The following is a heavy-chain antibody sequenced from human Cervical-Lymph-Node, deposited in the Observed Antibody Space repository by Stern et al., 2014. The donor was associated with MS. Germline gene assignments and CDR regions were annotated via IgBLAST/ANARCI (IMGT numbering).Heavy chain of an antibody. CDR2: IYWDDDK. V-gene: IGHV2-5*02. J-gene: IGHJ4*02. D-gene: IGHD5-18*01. CDR3: AHGLEIRLWAAY. CDR1: GFSLSTSGVG. Sequence: QVTLRESGPTLVKPTQTLTLTCTFSGFSLSTSGVGVGWIRQPPGKALEWLAFIYWDDDKRYSPSLKSRLTITKDTSKNQVVLTMTNMDPVDTATNYCAHGLEIRLWAAYWGQGTLVTVSS.